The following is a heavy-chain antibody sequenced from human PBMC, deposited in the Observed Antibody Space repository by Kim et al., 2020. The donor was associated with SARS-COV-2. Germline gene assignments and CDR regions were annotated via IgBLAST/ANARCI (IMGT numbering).Heavy chain of an antibody. CDR3: TTDLTVVVVAANYYYYGMDV. J-gene: IGHJ6*02. CDR1: GFTFSNAW. V-gene: IGHV3-15*01. Sequence: GGSLRLSCAASGFTFSNAWMSWVRQAPGKGLEWVGRIKSKTDGGTTDYAAPVKGRFTISRDDSKNTLYLQMNSLKTEDTAVYYCTTDLTVVVVAANYYYYGMDVWGQGTTVTVSS. D-gene: IGHD2-15*01. CDR2: IKSKTDGGTT.